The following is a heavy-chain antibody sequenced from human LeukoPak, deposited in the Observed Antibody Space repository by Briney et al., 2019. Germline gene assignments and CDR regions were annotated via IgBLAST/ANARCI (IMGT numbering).Heavy chain of an antibody. V-gene: IGHV1-2*02. CDR3: ARDRPGFGAQTYYMGV. J-gene: IGHJ6*03. CDR1: GYTFTGYY. D-gene: IGHD3-10*01. Sequence: ASVKVSCKASGYTFTGYYMHWVRQAPGQGLEWMGWINPNSGGTNYAQKFQGRVTMTRDTSISTAYMELSRLRSDDTAVYYCARDRPGFGAQTYYMGVWGKGTTVTISS. CDR2: INPNSGGT.